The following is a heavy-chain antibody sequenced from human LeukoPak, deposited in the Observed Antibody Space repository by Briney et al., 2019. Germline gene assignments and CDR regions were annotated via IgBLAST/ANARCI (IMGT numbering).Heavy chain of an antibody. V-gene: IGHV4-59*08. J-gene: IGHJ5*02. CDR1: GGSISSYY. Sequence: KTSETLSLTCTVSGGSISSYYWSWIRQPPGKGLEWIGYIYYSGSTNYNPSLKSRVTISVDTSKNQFSLKLSSGTAADTAVYYCARHVVLLWFGELLSNWFDPWGQGTLVTVSS. D-gene: IGHD3-10*01. CDR3: ARHVVLLWFGELLSNWFDP. CDR2: IYYSGST.